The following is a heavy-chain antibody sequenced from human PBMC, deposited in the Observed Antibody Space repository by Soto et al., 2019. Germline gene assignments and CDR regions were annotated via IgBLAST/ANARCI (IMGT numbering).Heavy chain of an antibody. CDR3: ARDPAAPGESFDY. CDR2: ISSSSSYI. J-gene: IGHJ4*02. CDR1: GFTFSSYS. D-gene: IGHD2-15*01. V-gene: IGHV3-21*01. Sequence: EVQLVESGGGLVKPGGSLRLSCAASGFTFSSYSMNWVRQAPGKGLEWVSSISSSSSYIYYADSVKGRFTISRDNAKNSLYLQMNSLRAEDTAVYYCARDPAAPGESFDYWGQGTLVTVSS.